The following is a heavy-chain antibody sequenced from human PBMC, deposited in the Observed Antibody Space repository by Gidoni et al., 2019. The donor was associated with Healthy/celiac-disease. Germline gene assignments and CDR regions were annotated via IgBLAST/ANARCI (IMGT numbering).Heavy chain of an antibody. D-gene: IGHD1-26*01. CDR2: ISSSSSTI. CDR1: GFTFSSYS. Sequence: EVQLVESGGGLVQPGGSLRLSCAASGFTFSSYSMNWVRQAPGKGLEWVSYISSSSSTIYYADSVNGRFTISRDNAKNSLYLQMNSLRDEDTAVYYCARTNRYSGSYFSRRYYYYGMDVWGQGTTVTVSS. CDR3: ARTNRYSGSYFSRRYYYYGMDV. V-gene: IGHV3-48*02. J-gene: IGHJ6*02.